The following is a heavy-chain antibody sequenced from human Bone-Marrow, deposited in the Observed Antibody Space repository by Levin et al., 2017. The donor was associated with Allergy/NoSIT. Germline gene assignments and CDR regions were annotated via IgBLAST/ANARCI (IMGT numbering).Heavy chain of an antibody. J-gene: IGHJ4*02. CDR2: FYYFGNT. V-gene: IGHV4-39*01. CDR1: GGSTISSSTFY. CDR3: ARLMSSVSGPFEY. D-gene: IGHD6-19*01. Sequence: PSETLSLTCTVSGGSTISSSTFYWGWVRQPPGKGLESIGSFYYFGNTYYNPSLKSRVTISVDTSKNQFSLKLTSVTAADTALDYCARLMSSVSGPFEYWGQGALVTVSS.